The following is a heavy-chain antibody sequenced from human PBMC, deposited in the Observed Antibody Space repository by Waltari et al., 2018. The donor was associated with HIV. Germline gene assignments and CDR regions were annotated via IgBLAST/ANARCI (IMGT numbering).Heavy chain of an antibody. Sequence: QVQLVGSGGGVVPPGGSLRPSCGPSGFPFNPFAMHWVRRAPGKGLEWVADVSYDGSDKHYADSVKGRFTISRDNAKNTVYLQLSSLRAEDTAAYYCAKDVRYWDGLFYVGHDAFDVWGQGTMVTVSS. CDR1: GFPFNPFA. D-gene: IGHD3-3*01. CDR2: VSYDGSDK. J-gene: IGHJ3*01. CDR3: AKDVRYWDGLFYVGHDAFDV. V-gene: IGHV3-30-3*02.